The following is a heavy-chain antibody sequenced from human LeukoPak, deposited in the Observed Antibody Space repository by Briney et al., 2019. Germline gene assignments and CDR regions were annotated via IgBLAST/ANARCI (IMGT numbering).Heavy chain of an antibody. J-gene: IGHJ6*02. Sequence: PGXGREGIGXIYYSRSTNSNPSLNSRVTISVDTSKNQFSLKLSSVTAADTAVYYCAGGTGTGKNYYYYGMDVWGQGTTVTVSS. CDR3: AGGTGTGKNYYYYGMDV. CDR2: IYYSRST. V-gene: IGHV4-59*13. D-gene: IGHD1/OR15-1a*01.